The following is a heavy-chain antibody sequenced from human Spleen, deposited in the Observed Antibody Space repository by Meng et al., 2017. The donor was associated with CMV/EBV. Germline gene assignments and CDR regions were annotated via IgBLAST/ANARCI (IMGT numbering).Heavy chain of an antibody. Sequence: GESLKISCAASGFTFSNSGVHWVRQVPGKGLDWVAFIQYHGNNRYYADSVKGRFTISRDSSKNTVYLQMNSLRAEDTSIYYCAKDMRPWELPAYWGQGTLVTVS. CDR2: IQYHGNNR. V-gene: IGHV3-30*02. D-gene: IGHD1-26*01. CDR3: AKDMRPWELPAY. CDR1: GFTFSNSG. J-gene: IGHJ4*02.